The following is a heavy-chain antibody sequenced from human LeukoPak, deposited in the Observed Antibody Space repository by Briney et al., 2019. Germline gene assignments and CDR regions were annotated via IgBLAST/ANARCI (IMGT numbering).Heavy chain of an antibody. J-gene: IGHJ4*02. V-gene: IGHV3-30-3*01. CDR3: ARADCSGGYCSPLY. Sequence: GRSLRLSCAASEFIFSTYTMHWVRQAPGKGLEWVAIISNDGSSKYYADSVKGRFTISRDNSKNTLDLQMNSLRAEDTAVYYCARADCSGGYCSPLYWGQGTLVTVSS. CDR2: ISNDGSSK. CDR1: EFIFSTYT. D-gene: IGHD2-15*01.